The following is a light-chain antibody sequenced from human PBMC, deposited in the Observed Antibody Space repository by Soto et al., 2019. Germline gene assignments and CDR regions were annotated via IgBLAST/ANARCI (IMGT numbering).Light chain of an antibody. J-gene: IGLJ2*01. V-gene: IGLV2-23*01. CDR1: SSDVGSDNL. CDR2: EGS. Sequence: QSALTQPASVSGSPGQWITISCTGTSSDVGSDNLVSWYQQHPGKAPKLMIYEGSKRPSGVSNRFSGSKSGNTASLTISGLQAEYEADYYCCSYAGSSTAIFGGGAKVTVL. CDR3: CSYAGSSTAI.